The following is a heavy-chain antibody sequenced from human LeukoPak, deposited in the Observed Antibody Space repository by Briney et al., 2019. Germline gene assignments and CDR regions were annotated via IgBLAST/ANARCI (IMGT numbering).Heavy chain of an antibody. J-gene: IGHJ4*02. CDR2: IYYSGST. CDR1: GASISSTSYY. CDR3: ATLAVAGTIHY. V-gene: IGHV4-39*01. Sequence: PSETLSLTWTLSGASISSTSYYWAWIRQPPGKGLEWIGSIYYSGSTYYNPSLKSPVTISVDTSKNQFSLKLSSVTAPDTAVYYCATLAVAGTIHYWGEGTMATVSS. D-gene: IGHD6-19*01.